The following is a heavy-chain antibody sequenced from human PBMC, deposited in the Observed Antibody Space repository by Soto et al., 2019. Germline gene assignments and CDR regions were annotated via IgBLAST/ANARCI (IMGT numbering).Heavy chain of an antibody. CDR3: ARVRTDYYYYYRMDV. D-gene: IGHD1-1*01. CDR1: GFTVSSNY. CDR2: IYSGGNT. V-gene: IGHV3-53*01. Sequence: GGSLRLSCAASGFTVSSNYMTWVRQTPGKGLEWVSVIYSGGNTFYTDSVKGRFTISRDNSNNTLYLQMNSLRAEDTAVYYCARVRTDYYYYYRMDVWGQGTTVTVFS. J-gene: IGHJ6*02.